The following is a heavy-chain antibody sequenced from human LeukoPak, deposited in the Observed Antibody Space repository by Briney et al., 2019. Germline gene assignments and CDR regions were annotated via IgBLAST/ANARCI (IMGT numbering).Heavy chain of an antibody. CDR2: ISGSGGST. CDR1: GFTFSSSA. V-gene: IGHV3-23*01. CDR3: AKDSSSRRAYVVGALDY. Sequence: GGSLRLSCVASGFTFSSSAMSWVRQAPGKGLEWVSAISGSGGSTYYADSVKGRFTISRDNSKNTLYLQMNSLRAEDTAVYYCAKDSSSRRAYVVGALDYWGQGTLVTVSS. D-gene: IGHD2-15*01. J-gene: IGHJ4*02.